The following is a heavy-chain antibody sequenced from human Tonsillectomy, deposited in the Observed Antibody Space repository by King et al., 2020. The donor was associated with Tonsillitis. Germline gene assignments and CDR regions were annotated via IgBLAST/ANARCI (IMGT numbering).Heavy chain of an antibody. Sequence: QLQESGLGLVKPSGTLSLTCAVSGDSISSSKWWSWVRQPPGKVLEWLGETYHSGRTTSHPSLTTRINMSVDKSHNHFSLNLSSVTAADTAVYYCATVRYYGDLKVFDVWGQGTMVTVSS. CDR1: GDSISSSKW. J-gene: IGHJ3*01. CDR2: TYHSGRT. V-gene: IGHV4-4*02. D-gene: IGHD4-17*01. CDR3: ATVRYYGDLKVFDV.